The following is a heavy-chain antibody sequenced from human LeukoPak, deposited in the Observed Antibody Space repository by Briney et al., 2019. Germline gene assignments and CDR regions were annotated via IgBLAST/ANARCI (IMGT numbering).Heavy chain of an antibody. J-gene: IGHJ6*02. CDR3: ARDARRGDYSSHYYYGMDV. V-gene: IGHV3-11*01. CDR2: ISSSGSTI. Sequence: GSLRLSCAAPGFTFSDYYMSWIRQAPGKGLEWVSYISSSGSTIYYADSVKGRFTISRDNAKNSLYLQMNSLRAEDTAVYYCARDARRGDYSSHYYYGMDVWGQGTTVTVSS. D-gene: IGHD2-21*02. CDR1: GFTFSDYY.